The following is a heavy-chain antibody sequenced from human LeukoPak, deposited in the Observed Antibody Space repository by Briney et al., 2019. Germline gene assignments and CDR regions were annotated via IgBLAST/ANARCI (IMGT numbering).Heavy chain of an antibody. D-gene: IGHD6-6*01. CDR1: GFTFTSSA. Sequence: ASVKVSCKASGFTFTSSAVQWVRQARGQRLEWIGWIVVGSGNTNYAQKFQERVTITRDMSTSTAYMELSSLRSEDTAVYYCARLYSSSSDIDYWGQGTLVTVSS. V-gene: IGHV1-58*01. CDR3: ARLYSSSSDIDY. J-gene: IGHJ4*02. CDR2: IVVGSGNT.